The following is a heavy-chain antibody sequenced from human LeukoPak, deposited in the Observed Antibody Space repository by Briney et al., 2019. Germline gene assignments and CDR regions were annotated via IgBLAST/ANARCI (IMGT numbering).Heavy chain of an antibody. V-gene: IGHV1-69*05. Sequence: SVKVSCKASGGTFSSYAISWVRQAPGQGLEWMGGIIPIFGTANYAQKFQGRVTITTDESTSTAYMELSSLRSEDTAVYYCARDRYDILTGYYQLNWFDPWGQGTLVTASS. CDR3: ARDRYDILTGYYQLNWFDP. CDR1: GGTFSSYA. D-gene: IGHD3-9*01. J-gene: IGHJ5*02. CDR2: IIPIFGTA.